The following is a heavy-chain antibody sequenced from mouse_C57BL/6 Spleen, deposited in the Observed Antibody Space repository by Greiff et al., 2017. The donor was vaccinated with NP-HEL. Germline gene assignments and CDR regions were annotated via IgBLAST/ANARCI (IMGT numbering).Heavy chain of an antibody. CDR2: IDPEDGDP. Sequence: EVQLQQSGAELVKPGASVTLSCTASGFNIKDYYMHWVKQRTEQGLEWIGRIDPEDGDPKYAPKFPGQSTITAEPASNTAYLQLSSLTSEDTAVYYCARFYDYDAWFAYWGQGTLVTVSA. J-gene: IGHJ3*01. CDR1: GFNIKDYY. V-gene: IGHV14-2*01. CDR3: ARFYDYDAWFAY. D-gene: IGHD2-4*01.